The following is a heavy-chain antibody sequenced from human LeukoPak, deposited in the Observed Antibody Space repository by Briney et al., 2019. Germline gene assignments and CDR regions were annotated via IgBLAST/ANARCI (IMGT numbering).Heavy chain of an antibody. CDR1: GYTFTGSY. CDR2: INPNSGGT. Sequence: ASVKVSCKASGYTFTGSYIHWVRQAPGQGLEWMGWINPNSGGTNYAPKFQGRVTMTRDTSIGTAYMELSSLRSDDTAVYYCARGIEFDSWGQGTLVTVSS. J-gene: IGHJ4*02. D-gene: IGHD3-16*02. V-gene: IGHV1-2*02. CDR3: ARGIEFDS.